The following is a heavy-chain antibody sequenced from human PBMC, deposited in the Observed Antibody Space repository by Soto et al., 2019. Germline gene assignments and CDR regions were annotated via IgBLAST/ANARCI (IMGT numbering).Heavy chain of an antibody. CDR2: IYSGDNT. D-gene: IGHD3-10*01. V-gene: IGHV3-53*01. Sequence: EVQLVESGGGLIQPGGSLRLSCAASGLTVSSNYMSWVRQAPGKGLEWVSIIYSGDNTYYANSVQGRFTISRDNSKNTLYLQMNSLRAEDTAVYYCARDGEAFDIWGQGTMVTVSS. CDR1: GLTVSSNY. J-gene: IGHJ3*02. CDR3: ARDGEAFDI.